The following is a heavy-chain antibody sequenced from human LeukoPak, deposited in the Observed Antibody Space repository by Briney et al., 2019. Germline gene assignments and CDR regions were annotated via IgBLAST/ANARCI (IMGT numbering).Heavy chain of an antibody. V-gene: IGHV4-59*08. Sequence: SETLSLTCTVSGGSIGSYYWNWIRQPPGKGLEWIAYMYYSGNINYNPSLESRVTISVDTSKNQFFLKLSSVTAADTAVYYCARHTVTTSIDYWGQGTLVTVSS. CDR2: MYYSGNI. J-gene: IGHJ4*02. D-gene: IGHD4-17*01. CDR3: ARHTVTTSIDY. CDR1: GGSIGSYY.